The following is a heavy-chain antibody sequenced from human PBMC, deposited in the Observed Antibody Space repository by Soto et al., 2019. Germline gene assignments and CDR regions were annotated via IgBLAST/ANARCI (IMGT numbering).Heavy chain of an antibody. J-gene: IGHJ4*02. Sequence: QVQVVQSGTEVKKPGASVKVSCKASGYTFIAYYMHWVRQAPGQGLEWMGWINPKGGGKTYAQKFQGRFTMTRDTHISTAAIELTRLRSDDTAIYYCARGGVTIFGVVDNWGQGTLVTVSP. D-gene: IGHD3-3*01. CDR1: GYTFIAYY. CDR2: INPKGGGK. CDR3: ARGGVTIFGVVDN. V-gene: IGHV1-2*02.